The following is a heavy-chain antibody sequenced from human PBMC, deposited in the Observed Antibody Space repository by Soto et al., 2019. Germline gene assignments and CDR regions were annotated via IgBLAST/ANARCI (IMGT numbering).Heavy chain of an antibody. CDR2: IYHSGST. Sequence: SETLSLTCAVSGGSISSSNWWSWVRQPPGKGLEWIGEIYHSGSTNYNPSLKSRVTISVDTSKNQFSLNLSSVTTADTAVYYCARGLITGSHYSGGWYYFDSWGQGTQVTVSS. CDR1: GGSISSSNW. D-gene: IGHD6-19*01. V-gene: IGHV4-4*02. CDR3: ARGLITGSHYSGGWYYFDS. J-gene: IGHJ4*02.